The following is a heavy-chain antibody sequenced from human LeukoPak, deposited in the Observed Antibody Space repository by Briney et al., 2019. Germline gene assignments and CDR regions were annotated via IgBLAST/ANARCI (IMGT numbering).Heavy chain of an antibody. CDR2: INAGNGNT. CDR1: GYTFTSYA. J-gene: IGHJ3*02. CDR3: ARYFDWRHDAFDI. V-gene: IGHV1-3*01. Sequence: ASVKVSCKASGYTFTSYAMHWVRQAPGQRLEWMGWINAGNGNTKYSQKFQGRVTITRDTSASTAYMGLSSLRSEDTAVYYCARYFDWRHDAFDIWGQGTMVTVSS. D-gene: IGHD3-9*01.